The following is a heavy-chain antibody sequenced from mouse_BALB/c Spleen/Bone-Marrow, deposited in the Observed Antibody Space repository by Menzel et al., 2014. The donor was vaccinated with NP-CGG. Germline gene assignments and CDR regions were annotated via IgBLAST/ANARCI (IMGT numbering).Heavy chain of an antibody. CDR2: IYPGSGST. J-gene: IGHJ1*01. CDR3: TRGDGNYWYFDV. Sequence: LQQSGSELVRPGASVKLSCKASGYTFTSCWMHWVKQRHGQGLEWIGNIYPGSGSTNYDEKFKSKGTLTVDTSSSTAYMHLSSLTSEDSAVYYCTRGDGNYWYFDVWGAGTTVTVSS. CDR1: GYTFTSCW. D-gene: IGHD2-1*01. V-gene: IGHV1S22*01.